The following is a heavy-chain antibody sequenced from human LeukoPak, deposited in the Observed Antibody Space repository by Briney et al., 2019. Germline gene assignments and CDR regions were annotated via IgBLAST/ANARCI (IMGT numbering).Heavy chain of an antibody. V-gene: IGHV3-23*01. CDR3: AKDLDGYGGLRGDAFDI. Sequence: AGGSLRLSRAASGFTFNSYALSWVRQAPGKGLEWVSAISDGGGSTYYADSVKGRFTISRDNSKNTVYLQMNSLRVEDTAVYYCAKDLDGYGGLRGDAFDIWGQGTMVIVSS. CDR1: GFTFNSYA. CDR2: ISDGGGST. J-gene: IGHJ3*02. D-gene: IGHD5-24*01.